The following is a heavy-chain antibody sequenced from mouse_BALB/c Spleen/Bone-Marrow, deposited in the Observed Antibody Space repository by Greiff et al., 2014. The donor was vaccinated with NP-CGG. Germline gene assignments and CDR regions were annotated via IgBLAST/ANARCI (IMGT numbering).Heavy chain of an antibody. CDR1: GYSFTGYT. J-gene: IGHJ2*01. V-gene: IGHV1-18*01. D-gene: IGHD2-4*01. Sequence: EVHLVESGPELVKPGASMKISCKASGYSFTGYTMNWVKQSHGKNLEWIGLINPYNGGTRYNQKFKGKATLTVDKSSSTAYMELLSLTSEDSAVYYCARGPPLYYDYGFDYWGQGTTLTVPS. CDR2: INPYNGGT. CDR3: ARGPPLYYDYGFDY.